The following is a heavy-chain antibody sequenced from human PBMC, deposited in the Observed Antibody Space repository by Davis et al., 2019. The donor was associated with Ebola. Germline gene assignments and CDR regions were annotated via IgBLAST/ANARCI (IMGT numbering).Heavy chain of an antibody. D-gene: IGHD2-21*02. V-gene: IGHV4-59*08. CDR1: GGSISSYY. CDR2: IYYSGST. Sequence: MPSETLSLTCTVSGGSISSYYWTWIRQPPGKGLEWIGYIYYSGSTNYNPSLKSRVTISVDTSKNQFSLKLSSVTAADTAVYFCARCGGDCYGLDYWGQGTLVTVSS. CDR3: ARCGGDCYGLDY. J-gene: IGHJ4*02.